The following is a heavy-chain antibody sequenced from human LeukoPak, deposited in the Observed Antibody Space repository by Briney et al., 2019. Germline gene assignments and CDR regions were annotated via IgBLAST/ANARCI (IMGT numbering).Heavy chain of an antibody. D-gene: IGHD6-13*01. V-gene: IGHV3-23*01. CDR2: ISGSGGSA. J-gene: IGHJ5*02. Sequence: GGSLRLSCAASGFTFSSYAMSWVRQAPGKGLEWVSAISGSGGSAYYADSVKGRFTISRDNSKNTLYLQMNSLRAEDTAVYYCAKGVSSSWYENWFDPWGQGTLVTVSS. CDR3: AKGVSSSWYENWFDP. CDR1: GFTFSSYA.